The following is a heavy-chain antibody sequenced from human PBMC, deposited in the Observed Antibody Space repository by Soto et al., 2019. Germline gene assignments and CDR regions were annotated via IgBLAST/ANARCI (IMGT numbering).Heavy chain of an antibody. V-gene: IGHV3-21*04. J-gene: IGHJ4*02. D-gene: IGHD3-22*01. CDR1: GFTFSSYS. CDR2: ISSSSSYI. CDR3: AKDLDGFYDSSGYPLDY. Sequence: GGSLRLSCAASGFTFSSYSMNWVRQAPGKGLEWVSSISSSSSYIYYADSVKGRFTISRDNSKNTLYLQMHSLRAEDTAVYYCAKDLDGFYDSSGYPLDYWGQGTLVTVSS.